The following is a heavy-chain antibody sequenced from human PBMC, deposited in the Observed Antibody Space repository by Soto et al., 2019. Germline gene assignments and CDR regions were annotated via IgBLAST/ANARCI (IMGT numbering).Heavy chain of an antibody. Sequence: PSETLSLTCAVSGYSISSGYYWGWLRQPPGKGLEWIGSIYHGGSTYYNPSLNSRVTLSIDMTNNHVSLILNSVTAADTAVYYCARVGGESSDGLYYFDSWGQGSLVTVSS. J-gene: IGHJ4*02. CDR3: ARVGGESSDGLYYFDS. D-gene: IGHD3-16*01. V-gene: IGHV4-38-2*01. CDR1: GYSISSGYY. CDR2: IYHGGST.